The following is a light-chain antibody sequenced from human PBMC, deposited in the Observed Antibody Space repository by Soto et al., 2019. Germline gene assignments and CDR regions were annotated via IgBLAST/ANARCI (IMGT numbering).Light chain of an antibody. J-gene: IGLJ3*02. CDR1: SGHSSYA. Sequence: QSVLTQSPSASASLGASVKLTCTLSSGHSSYAIAWHQQQPEKGPRYLMKLNSDGSHSKGDGIPDRFSGSSSGAERYLTISSLQSEDEADYYCQTWGTGIHWVFGGGTTVTVL. V-gene: IGLV4-69*01. CDR3: QTWGTGIHWV. CDR2: LNSDGSH.